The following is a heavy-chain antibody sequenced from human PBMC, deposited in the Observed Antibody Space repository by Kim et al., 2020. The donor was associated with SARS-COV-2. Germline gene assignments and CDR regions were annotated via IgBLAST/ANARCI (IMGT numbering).Heavy chain of an antibody. CDR1: GITFSDHY. V-gene: IGHV3-72*01. CDR3: VAPQMTTVTPFEY. J-gene: IGHJ4*02. Sequence: GGSLRLSCAASGITFSDHYMDWVRQAPGKGLEWVGRIRNKANSYTTEYAASVKGRFTISRDDSKNSLYLQMNSLKTEDTAVYYCVAPQMTTVTPFEYWGQGTLVTVSS. D-gene: IGHD4-17*01. CDR2: IRNKANSYTT.